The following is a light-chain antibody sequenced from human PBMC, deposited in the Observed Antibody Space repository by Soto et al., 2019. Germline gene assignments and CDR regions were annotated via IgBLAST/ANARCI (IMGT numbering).Light chain of an antibody. CDR3: HVWDTSTERLGV. J-gene: IGLJ3*02. CDR2: DDA. Sequence: SYELTQPPSGSVAPGQTARISCGGNNIGSKNVHGYQQKPGQAAVLVVYDDADRPSGIPERFSGSNSANTATLTISRVEAGDEADYYCHVWDTSTERLGVFGGGTKLTVL. V-gene: IGLV3-21*02. CDR1: NIGSKN.